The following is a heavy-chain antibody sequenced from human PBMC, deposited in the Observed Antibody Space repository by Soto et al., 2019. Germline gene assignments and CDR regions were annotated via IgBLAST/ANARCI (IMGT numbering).Heavy chain of an antibody. D-gene: IGHD1-7*01. CDR1: GYTFTGQN. V-gene: IGHV1-2*02. CDR2: INPNSGDT. CDR3: ARESSGITLYGMDV. J-gene: IGHJ6*02. Sequence: GAAVKVSCKACGYTFTGQNMHWVRQAPGQGHEWMGWINPNSGDTYYAQKFQGRVTMTRHTSIGTAYMELSSLRSNDTAIYYCARESSGITLYGMDVCGQGPTVTVCS.